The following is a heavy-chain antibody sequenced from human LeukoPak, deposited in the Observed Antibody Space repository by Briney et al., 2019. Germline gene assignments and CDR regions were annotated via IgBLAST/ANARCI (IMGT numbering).Heavy chain of an antibody. J-gene: IGHJ4*02. CDR2: IYYSGST. V-gene: IGHV4-59*01. CDR3: ATFDYGDSSY. Sequence: PSETLSLACTVSGGSISSYYWSWIRQPPGKGLEWIGYIYYSGSTNYNPSLKSRVTVSVDTSKNQFSLKPSSVTAADTAVYYCATFDYGDSSYWGQGTLVTVSS. D-gene: IGHD4-17*01. CDR1: GGSISSYY.